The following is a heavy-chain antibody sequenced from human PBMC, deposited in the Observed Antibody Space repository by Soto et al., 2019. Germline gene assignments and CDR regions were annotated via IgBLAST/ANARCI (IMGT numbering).Heavy chain of an antibody. CDR1: GGSISSNSYY. Sequence: SETLSLTCTVSGGSISSNSYYWAWIRQPPGKGLEWIGSIYYSGTTYYAPSLKSRVTISVDTSKNQFSLKVNSVTAADTAVYYCATSPSDPQILDFDYWGQGTLVTVSS. CDR2: IYYSGTT. J-gene: IGHJ4*02. CDR3: ATSPSDPQILDFDY. V-gene: IGHV4-39*01.